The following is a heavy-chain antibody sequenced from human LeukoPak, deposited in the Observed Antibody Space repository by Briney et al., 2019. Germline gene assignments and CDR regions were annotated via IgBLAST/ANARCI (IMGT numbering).Heavy chain of an antibody. CDR3: ARGGMEGSSWWGLAYYFDY. Sequence: SETLSLTCTVSGGSISSYYWSWIRQPAGKGLEWIGRIYTSGSTNYNPSLKRRVTISVDTPKNQFSLKLSSVTAADTAVYYCARGGMEGSSWWGLAYYFDYWGQGTLVTVSS. J-gene: IGHJ4*02. CDR2: IYTSGST. CDR1: GGSISSYY. V-gene: IGHV4-4*07. D-gene: IGHD6-13*01.